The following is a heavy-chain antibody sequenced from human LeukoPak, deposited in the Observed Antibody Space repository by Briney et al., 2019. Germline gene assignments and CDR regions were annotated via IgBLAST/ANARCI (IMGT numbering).Heavy chain of an antibody. CDR2: VSDSVRST. CDR1: GFTFSTYA. V-gene: IGHV3-23*01. D-gene: IGHD3-9*01. Sequence: GGSLRLSCAASGFTFSTYAMTCVPHAPGKGLEWVSSVSDSVRSTFYAHSVKGPFTISRDNSKNTVYVQMNSLRAEDTAVYCCAKDKLLRYFDWSLDYWGQGTLVTVSP. CDR3: AKDKLLRYFDWSLDY. J-gene: IGHJ4*02.